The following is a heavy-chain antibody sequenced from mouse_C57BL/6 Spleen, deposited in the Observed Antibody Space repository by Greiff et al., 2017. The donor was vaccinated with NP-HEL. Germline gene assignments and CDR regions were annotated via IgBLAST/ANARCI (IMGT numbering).Heavy chain of an antibody. CDR2: INYDGSST. J-gene: IGHJ2*01. V-gene: IGHV5-16*01. CDR1: GFTFSDYY. Sequence: EVKLMESEGGLVQPGSSMKLSRTASGFTFSDYYMAWVRQVPEKGLEWVANINYDGSSTYYLDSLKSRFIISRDNAKNSLYLQMSSLKSEDTATYYCARDECYFDDWGQGTTLTVSS. CDR3: ARDECYFDD.